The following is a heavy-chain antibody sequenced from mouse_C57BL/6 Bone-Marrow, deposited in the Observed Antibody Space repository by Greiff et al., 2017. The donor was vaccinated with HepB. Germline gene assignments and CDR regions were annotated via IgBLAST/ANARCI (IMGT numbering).Heavy chain of an antibody. CDR1: GYTFTNYW. D-gene: IGHD2-5*01. CDR3: ARYSNFYAMDY. CDR2: IYPGGGYT. J-gene: IGHJ4*01. Sequence: VQLQQSGAELVRPGTSVKMSCKASGYTFTNYWIGWAKQRPGHGLEWIGDIYPGGGYTNYNEKFKGKATLTADKSSSTAYMQFRSLTSEDSAIYYCARYSNFYAMDYWGQGTSVTVSS. V-gene: IGHV1-63*01.